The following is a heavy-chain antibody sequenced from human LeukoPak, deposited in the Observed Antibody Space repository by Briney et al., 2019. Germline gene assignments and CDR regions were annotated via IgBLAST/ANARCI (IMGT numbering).Heavy chain of an antibody. CDR3: AKDYREYYFDY. CDR1: GFTFSSYW. V-gene: IGHV3-7*01. D-gene: IGHD3-10*01. CDR2: IKQDGSEK. J-gene: IGHJ4*02. Sequence: GGSLRLSCAASGFTFSSYWMSWVRQAPGKGLEWVANIKQDGSEKYYVDSVKGRFTISRDNAKNSLYLQMNSLRAEDTAVYYCAKDYREYYFDYWGQGTLVTVSS.